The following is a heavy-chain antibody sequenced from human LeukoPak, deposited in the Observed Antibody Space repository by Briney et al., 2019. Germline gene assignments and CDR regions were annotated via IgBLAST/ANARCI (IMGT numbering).Heavy chain of an antibody. CDR1: GFTFSSYA. J-gene: IGHJ4*02. D-gene: IGHD3-22*01. Sequence: VQPGGSLRLSCATSGFTFSSYALSWVRQAPGKGLEWVSAISGTGDNTYYADSVKGRFTISRDKSKNTLYLQMNSLRAEDTAVYYCAKEGRITMIVVVGYFDYWGQGTLVTVSS. CDR2: ISGTGDNT. CDR3: AKEGRITMIVVVGYFDY. V-gene: IGHV3-23*01.